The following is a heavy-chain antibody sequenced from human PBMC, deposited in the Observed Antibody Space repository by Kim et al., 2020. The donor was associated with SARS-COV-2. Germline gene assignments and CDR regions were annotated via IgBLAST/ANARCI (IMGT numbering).Heavy chain of an antibody. CDR2: INTNTGNP. CDR3: AGGYYDFWSGYYTLGY. CDR1: GYTFTSYA. V-gene: IGHV7-4-1*02. Sequence: ASVKVSCKASGYTFTSYAMNWVRQAPGQGLEWMGWINTNTGNPTYAQGFTGRFVFSLDTSVSTAYLQISSLKAEGTAVYYCAGGYYDFWSGYYTLGYWGQGTLVTVSS. D-gene: IGHD3-3*01. J-gene: IGHJ4*02.